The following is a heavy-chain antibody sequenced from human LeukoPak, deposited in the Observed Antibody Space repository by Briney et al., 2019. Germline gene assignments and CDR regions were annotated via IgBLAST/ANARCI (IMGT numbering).Heavy chain of an antibody. CDR2: IHPYSGGT. D-gene: IGHD3-3*01. CDR3: AISYYDFWSVSDLFYGVRGNWFDP. J-gene: IGHJ5*02. CDR1: GYTLTRYY. Sequence: ASVKVSCKSSGYTLTRYYMHWGRQAPGQGLEWMGWIHPYSGGTNYAQKFQSRVTMTRDTTTSTAYIDLSRLRSDDTAVYYCAISYYDFWSVSDLFYGVRGNWFDPWGQGMLVTVPS. V-gene: IGHV1-2*02.